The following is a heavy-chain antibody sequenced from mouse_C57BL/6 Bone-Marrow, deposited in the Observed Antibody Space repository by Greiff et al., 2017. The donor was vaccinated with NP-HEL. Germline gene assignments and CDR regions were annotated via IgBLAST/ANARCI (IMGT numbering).Heavy chain of an antibody. J-gene: IGHJ1*03. Sequence: EVKLEESGGGLVQPGGSMKLSCVASGFTFSNYWMNWVRQSPEKGLEWVAQIRLKSDNYATHYAESVKGRFTISRDDSKSSVYLQMNNLRAEDTGIYYCTGSNRYFDVWGTGTTVTVSS. CDR1: GFTFSNYW. CDR2: IRLKSDNYAT. D-gene: IGHD2-5*01. V-gene: IGHV6-3*01. CDR3: TGSNRYFDV.